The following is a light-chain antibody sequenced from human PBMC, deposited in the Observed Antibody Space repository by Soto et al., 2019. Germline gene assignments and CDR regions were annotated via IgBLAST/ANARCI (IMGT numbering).Light chain of an antibody. CDR2: EVS. V-gene: IGLV2-8*01. J-gene: IGLJ2*01. CDR1: SSDVGGYNY. CDR3: SSYAGSNNFVV. Sequence: QSALTQPPSASGSPGQSVTISCTGTSSDVGGYNYVSWYQQHPGKAPKLMIYEVSKRPSGVADRFSGSKSGNTVSLTVSGLHAEDEADYYCSSYAGSNNFVVFGGGTKLTVL.